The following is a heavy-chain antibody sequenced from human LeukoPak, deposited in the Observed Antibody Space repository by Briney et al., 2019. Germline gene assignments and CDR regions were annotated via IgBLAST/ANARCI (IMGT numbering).Heavy chain of an antibody. CDR1: GYTLTELS. CDR3: ATAYYYCSGGSCYYDY. D-gene: IGHD2-15*01. V-gene: IGHV1-24*01. J-gene: IGHJ4*02. CDR2: FDPEDGET. Sequence: ASVKVSCKVSGYTLTELSMHWLRQAPGKGLEWTGGFDPEDGETIYAQKFQGRVTMTEDTSTDTAYMELSSLRSEDTAVYYCATAYYYCSGGSCYYDYWGQGTLVTVSS.